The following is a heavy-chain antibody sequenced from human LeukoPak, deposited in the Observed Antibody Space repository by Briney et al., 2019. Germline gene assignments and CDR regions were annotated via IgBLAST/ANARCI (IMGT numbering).Heavy chain of an antibody. V-gene: IGHV3-74*01. CDR2: MNSDGRTT. J-gene: IGHJ4*02. CDR1: GFTFSNLW. CDR3: VRGSAYTSSWYVDY. D-gene: IGHD6-13*01. Sequence: GGSLRLSCAASGFTFSNLWMHWVRQAPGKGPVWVSCMNSDGRTTTYADSVKGRFTISRDNAKNTLYLQMNSLRVEDTAMYYCVRGSAYTSSWYVDYWGQGTLVTVSS.